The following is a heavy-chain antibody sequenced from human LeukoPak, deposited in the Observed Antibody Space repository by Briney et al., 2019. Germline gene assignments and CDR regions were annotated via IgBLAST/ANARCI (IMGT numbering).Heavy chain of an antibody. V-gene: IGHV1-24*01. Sequence: ASVKVSCKVSGYILTELSMHWVRQAPGKGLEWMGGFDPEDGETIYAQKFQGRVTMTEDTSTDTAYMELSSLRSEDTAVYYCATVGGLGSGSYYNVVYYFDYWGQGTLVTVSS. J-gene: IGHJ4*02. CDR2: FDPEDGET. CDR1: GYILTELS. D-gene: IGHD3-10*01. CDR3: ATVGGLGSGSYYNVVYYFDY.